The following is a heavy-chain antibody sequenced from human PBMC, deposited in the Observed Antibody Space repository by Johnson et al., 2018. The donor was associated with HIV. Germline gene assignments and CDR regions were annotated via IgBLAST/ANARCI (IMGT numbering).Heavy chain of an antibody. J-gene: IGHJ3*02. CDR2: ISYDGSNK. CDR1: GFTFSSYA. D-gene: IGHD3-3*01. Sequence: VHLVESGGGVVQPGRSLRLSCAASGFTFSSYAMHWVRQAPGKGLEWVAVISYDGSNKYYADSVKGRFTISRDNSKNTLYLQMNSLRAEDTAVYYCAREGYYNCWSGADAFDIWGQGTMVTVSS. CDR3: AREGYYNCWSGADAFDI. V-gene: IGHV3-30-3*01.